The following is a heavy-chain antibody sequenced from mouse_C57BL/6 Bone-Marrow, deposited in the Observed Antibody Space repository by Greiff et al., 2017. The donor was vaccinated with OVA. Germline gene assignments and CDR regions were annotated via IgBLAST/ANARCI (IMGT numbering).Heavy chain of an antibody. CDR2: ISDGGSYT. CDR3: ARELPLGPYYYAMDY. J-gene: IGHJ4*01. CDR1: GFTFSSYA. Sequence: EVQRVESGGGLVKPGGSLKLSCAASGFTFSSYAMSWVRQTPEKRLEWVATISDGGSYTYYPDNVKGRFTISRDNAKNNLYLQMSHLKSEDTAMYYCARELPLGPYYYAMDYWGQGTSVTVSS. V-gene: IGHV5-4*01. D-gene: IGHD4-1*01.